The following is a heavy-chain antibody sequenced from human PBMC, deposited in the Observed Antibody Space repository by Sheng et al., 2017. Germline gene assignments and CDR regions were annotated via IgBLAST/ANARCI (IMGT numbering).Heavy chain of an antibody. V-gene: IGHV1-69*10. CDR1: GDTFSSYV. D-gene: IGHD3-16*01. J-gene: IGHJ5*02. Sequence: QVQLVQSGAEVKKPGSSVKVSCKASGDTFSSYVISWVRQAPGQGLEWMGDIIPILGLANYAQKLQGRLTNTADKSTNTAYMELSSLTSEDTAVYYCVTDQGGFFDPWGQGTLVTVSS. CDR3: VTDQGGFFDP. CDR2: IIPILGLA.